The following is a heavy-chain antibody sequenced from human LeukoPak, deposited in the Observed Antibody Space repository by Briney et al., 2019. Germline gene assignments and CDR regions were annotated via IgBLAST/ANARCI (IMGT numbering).Heavy chain of an antibody. Sequence: ASVKVSCKASGYTFTSYDINWVRQATGQGLEWMGWMNPNSGNTGYAQKFQGRVTITRNTSISTAYMELSSLRSDDTAVYYCARSIAAAVDYYYYMDVWGKGTTVTVSS. V-gene: IGHV1-8*03. CDR2: MNPNSGNT. CDR1: GYTFTSYD. J-gene: IGHJ6*03. D-gene: IGHD6-13*01. CDR3: ARSIAAAVDYYYYMDV.